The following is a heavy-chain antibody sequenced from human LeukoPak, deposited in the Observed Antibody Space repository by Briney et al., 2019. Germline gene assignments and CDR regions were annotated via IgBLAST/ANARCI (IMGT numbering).Heavy chain of an antibody. V-gene: IGHV3-48*04. D-gene: IGHD6-19*01. CDR3: ARINTGIAVAGLFYYYYGMDV. J-gene: IGHJ6*02. CDR1: GFTFSSYS. Sequence: GGSLRLSCAASGFTFSSYSMNWVRQAPGKGLEWVSYISSSSSTIYYADSVKGRFTISRDNAKNSLYLQMNSLRAEDTAVYYCARINTGIAVAGLFYYYYGMDVWAKGPRSPSP. CDR2: ISSSSSTI.